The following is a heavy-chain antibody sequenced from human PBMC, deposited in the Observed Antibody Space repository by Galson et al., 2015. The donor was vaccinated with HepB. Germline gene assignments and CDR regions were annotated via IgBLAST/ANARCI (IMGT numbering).Heavy chain of an antibody. J-gene: IGHJ4*02. D-gene: IGHD2-2*01. CDR1: GFTFSSYS. V-gene: IGHV3-21*01. CDR3: ATSIAVLPATRAFDY. Sequence: SLRLSCAASGFTFSSYSMSWVRQAPGKRLEWVSSISITGSYIYYADSVKGRFTISRDNAKNSLYLQMNSLRAEDTAVYYCATSIAVLPATRAFDYWGQGTLVTVSS. CDR2: ISITGSYI.